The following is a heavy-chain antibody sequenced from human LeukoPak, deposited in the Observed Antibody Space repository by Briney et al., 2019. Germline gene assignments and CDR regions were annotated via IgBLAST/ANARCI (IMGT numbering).Heavy chain of an antibody. Sequence: GGSLRLSCAASGFTFSSYEMNWVRQAPGKGLEWVSYISSSGSTIYYADSVKGRFTISRDNAKNSLYLQMNSLRAEDAAVYYCARRVASEVAAAHDYAFDIWGQGTMVTVSS. CDR1: GFTFSSYE. CDR2: ISSSGSTI. J-gene: IGHJ3*02. D-gene: IGHD6-13*01. V-gene: IGHV3-48*03. CDR3: ARRVASEVAAAHDYAFDI.